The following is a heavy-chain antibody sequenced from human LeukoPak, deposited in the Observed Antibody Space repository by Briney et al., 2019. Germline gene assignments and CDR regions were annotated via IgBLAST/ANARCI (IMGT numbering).Heavy chain of an antibody. J-gene: IGHJ4*02. CDR2: ISDTGNT. D-gene: IGHD6-19*01. CDR3: ARAVTGGDRSRFYSGGWYYFDN. Sequence: SETLSLTCTVSGASVSSSYWSWIRQPPGNVLEWIGYISDTGNTNYNPSLKGRVTISIHSSPNQFSLELDSVTAADTAIYYCARAVTGGDRSRFYSGGWYYFDNWGQGTLVTVSS. CDR1: GASVSSSY. V-gene: IGHV4-59*08.